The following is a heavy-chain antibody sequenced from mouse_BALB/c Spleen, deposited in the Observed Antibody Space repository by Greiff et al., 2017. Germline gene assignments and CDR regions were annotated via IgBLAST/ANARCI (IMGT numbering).Heavy chain of an antibody. CDR2: INPYNGDT. V-gene: IGHV1-20*02. D-gene: IGHD2-1*01. CDR3: ARGYGNYPYFDV. J-gene: IGHJ1*01. CDR1: GYSFTGYF. Sequence: VQLQQSGPELVKPGASVKISCKASGYSFTGYFMNWVMQSHGKSLEWIGRINPYNGDTFYNQKFKGKATLTVDKSSSTAHMELRSLASEDSAVYYCARGYGNYPYFDVWGAGTTVTVSS.